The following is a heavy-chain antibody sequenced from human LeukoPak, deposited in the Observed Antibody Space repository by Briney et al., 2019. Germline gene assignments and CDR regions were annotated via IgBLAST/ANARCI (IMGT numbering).Heavy chain of an antibody. Sequence: SETLSLTCTVSGGAISNYYWSWIRQPPGKGLEWIGYIYYSGSTNYIPSLKSRVTISVDTSKNQFSLKLSSVTAADTAVYYCARKKFIAAGGFDPWGQGTLVTVSS. CDR2: IYYSGST. CDR1: GGAISNYY. J-gene: IGHJ5*02. D-gene: IGHD6-6*01. V-gene: IGHV4-59*01. CDR3: ARKKFIAAGGFDP.